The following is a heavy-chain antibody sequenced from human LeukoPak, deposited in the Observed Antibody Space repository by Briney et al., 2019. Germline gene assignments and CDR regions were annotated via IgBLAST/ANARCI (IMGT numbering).Heavy chain of an antibody. CDR2: ITGSGGST. V-gene: IGHV3-23*01. J-gene: IGHJ3*02. CDR3: ARDTGYAFDI. Sequence: GGSLRLSCAASGFTFSNYGLSWVRQAPGKGLEWVSGITGSGGSTYYADSVKGRFTISRDNSKNTLYLQMNSLRAEDTAVYYCARDTGYAFDIWGQGTMVTVSS. CDR1: GFTFSNYG.